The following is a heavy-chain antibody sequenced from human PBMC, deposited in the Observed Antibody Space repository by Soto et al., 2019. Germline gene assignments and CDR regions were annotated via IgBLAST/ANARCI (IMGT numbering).Heavy chain of an antibody. CDR1: GGSISSSSYY. D-gene: IGHD4-17*01. J-gene: IGHJ4*02. CDR3: ARQADRAPTVVRF. V-gene: IGHV4-39*01. Sequence: QLQLQESGPGLVKPSETLSLTCTVSGGSISSSSYYWGWIRQPPGKGLEWIGSIYYSGSTYYNPSLKSRVTISVDTSKNQFSLKLSSVTAPDTAVYYCARQADRAPTVVRFWGQGTLVTVSS. CDR2: IYYSGST.